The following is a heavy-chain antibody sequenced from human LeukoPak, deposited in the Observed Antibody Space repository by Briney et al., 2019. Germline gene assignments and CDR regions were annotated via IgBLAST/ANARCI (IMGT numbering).Heavy chain of an antibody. D-gene: IGHD2-15*01. J-gene: IGHJ4*02. V-gene: IGHV1-18*01. CDR3: AVYAPEYCSGGSCYSVIDYFDY. Sequence: GASVKVSCKASGYTFTSYGISWVRQAPGQGLEWMGWISAYNGNTNYAQKLQGRVTMTTDTSTSTAYMELRSLRSDDTAAYYCAVYAPEYCSGGSCYSVIDYFDYWGQGTLVTVSS. CDR1: GYTFTSYG. CDR2: ISAYNGNT.